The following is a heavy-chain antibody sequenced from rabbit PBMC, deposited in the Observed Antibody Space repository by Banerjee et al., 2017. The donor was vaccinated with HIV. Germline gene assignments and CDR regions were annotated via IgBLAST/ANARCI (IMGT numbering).Heavy chain of an antibody. V-gene: IGHV1S47*01. CDR2: IYPGFGIR. J-gene: IGHJ3*01. CDR3: ARDRDGRLDL. CDR1: GIDFSSYG. D-gene: IGHD4-2*01. Sequence: QEQLVESWGGLVQPGGSLKLSCKASGIDFSSYGISWVRQAPGKGPEWIAYIYPGFGIRNYANSVKGRFTISSDNAQNTVFLQMTSLTASDTATYFCARDRDGRLDLWGPGTLVTVS.